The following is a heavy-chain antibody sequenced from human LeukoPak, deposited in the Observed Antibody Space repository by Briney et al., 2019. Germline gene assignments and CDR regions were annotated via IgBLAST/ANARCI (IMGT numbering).Heavy chain of an antibody. CDR2: IYYSGST. J-gene: IGHJ4*02. V-gene: IGHV4-59*01. D-gene: IGHD3-10*01. Sequence: SETLSLTCTVSGGSISSYYWSWIRQPPGRGLEWIGYIYYSGSTNYSPSLESRVTISVDTSKNQFSLKLSSVTAADTAVYYCARGKGLPWFGELSNYYFDYWGQGTLVTVSS. CDR1: GGSISSYY. CDR3: ARGKGLPWFGELSNYYFDY.